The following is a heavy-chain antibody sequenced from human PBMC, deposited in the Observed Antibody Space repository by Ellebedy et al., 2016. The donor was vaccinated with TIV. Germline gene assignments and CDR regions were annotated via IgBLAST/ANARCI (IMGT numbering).Heavy chain of an antibody. CDR1: GGSFPGYY. Sequence: MPSETLSLTCAVYGGSFPGYYFSWIPPPPGKVLEWIGEINHSGSTNYNPSLKSRVTISIDKSKNQFSLDLASVTAADTAVYYCTRTTQQFAPXHYWGLGTLVTVSS. CDR3: TRTTQQFAPXHY. D-gene: IGHD6-13*01. CDR2: INHSGST. V-gene: IGHV4-34*01. J-gene: IGHJ4*02.